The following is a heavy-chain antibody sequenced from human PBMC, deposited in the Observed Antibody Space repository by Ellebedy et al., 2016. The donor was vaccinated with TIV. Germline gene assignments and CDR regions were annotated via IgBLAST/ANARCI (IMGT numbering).Heavy chain of an antibody. CDR3: ARDAAGNGGKLDY. CDR1: GFTFSSYA. Sequence: PGGSLRLSCAASGFTFSSYAMSWVRQAPGKGLEWVSTISSTGSRTYYADSVKGRFTISRDNSKNTLYLQMNSLRAEDTAVYYCARDAAGNGGKLDYWGQGALVTVSS. D-gene: IGHD4-23*01. CDR2: ISSTGSRT. J-gene: IGHJ4*02. V-gene: IGHV3-23*01.